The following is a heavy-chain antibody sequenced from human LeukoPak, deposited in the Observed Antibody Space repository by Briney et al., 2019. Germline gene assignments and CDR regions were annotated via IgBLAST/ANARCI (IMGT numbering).Heavy chain of an antibody. CDR1: GGSINSTDYY. J-gene: IGHJ4*02. V-gene: IGHV4-61*02. CDR2: IYSTGIT. D-gene: IGHD3-22*01. Sequence: SETLSLTCTVSGGSINSTDYYWSWVRQPAGKGPEWIGRIYSTGITKYNPSLKSRVIISVDTSKNQFTLKLSSVTAADTAVYYCASLPRSSGYRDYWGQGTLVTVSS. CDR3: ASLPRSSGYRDY.